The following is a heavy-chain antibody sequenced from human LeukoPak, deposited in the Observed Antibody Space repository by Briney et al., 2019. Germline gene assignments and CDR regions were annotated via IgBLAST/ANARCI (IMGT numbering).Heavy chain of an antibody. J-gene: IGHJ4*02. CDR1: GFTFSSYA. CDR3: AKSDDYSFGY. Sequence: GGSLGLSCAASGFTFSSYAMSWVRQAPGKGLEWVSAISGSGGSTYYADSVKGRFTISRDNSKSTLYLQMNSLRAEDTAVYYCAKSDDYSFGYWGQGTLVTVSS. D-gene: IGHD3-16*01. V-gene: IGHV3-23*01. CDR2: ISGSGGST.